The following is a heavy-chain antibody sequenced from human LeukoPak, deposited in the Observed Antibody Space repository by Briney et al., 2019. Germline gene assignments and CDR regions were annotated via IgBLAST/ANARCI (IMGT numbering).Heavy chain of an antibody. J-gene: IGHJ5*02. CDR2: IRYDASDK. V-gene: IGHV3-30*02. CDR3: AKVRTKDYYGSGSFGSNWFDP. D-gene: IGHD3-10*01. Sequence: GGSLRLSCAASGFIFSNYGIHWVRQAPGKGLEWVAFIRYDASDKYYADSVKGRFTISRDNSKDTLYLQMNSLRAEDTAVYYCAKVRTKDYYGSGSFGSNWFDPWGQGTLVTVSS. CDR1: GFIFSNYG.